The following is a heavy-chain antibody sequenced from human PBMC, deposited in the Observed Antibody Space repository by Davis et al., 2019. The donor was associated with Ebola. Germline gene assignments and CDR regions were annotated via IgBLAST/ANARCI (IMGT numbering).Heavy chain of an antibody. Sequence: ASVPVSCKVSGYTLTQFSMLWVRQASGKGLVWMGGFDPEDGETMYAQKFQGRVTLTEDTSTNTAYMELSSLRSEDTAVYYCATGRARFLEWTFDYWGQGMLVTVSS. CDR3: ATGRARFLEWTFDY. J-gene: IGHJ4*02. CDR2: FDPEDGET. D-gene: IGHD3-3*01. CDR1: GYTLTQFS. V-gene: IGHV1-24*01.